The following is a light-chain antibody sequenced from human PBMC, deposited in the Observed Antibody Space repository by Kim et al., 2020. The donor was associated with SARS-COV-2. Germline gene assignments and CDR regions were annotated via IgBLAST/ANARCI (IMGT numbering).Light chain of an antibody. V-gene: IGLV1-47*01. Sequence: GKRVPISGSGSTSNIGSNYVYWYQQLPGTAPKLLIYRNNQRPSGVPDRFSGSKSGTSASLAISGLRSEDEADYYCAAWDDSLSGRVFGGGTQLTVL. CDR1: TSNIGSNY. J-gene: IGLJ3*02. CDR3: AAWDDSLSGRV. CDR2: RNN.